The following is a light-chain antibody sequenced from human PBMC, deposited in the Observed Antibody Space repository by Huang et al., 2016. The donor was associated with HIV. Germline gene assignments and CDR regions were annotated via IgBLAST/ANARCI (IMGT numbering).Light chain of an antibody. CDR3: QQRSTPLT. V-gene: IGKV3-11*01. CDR2: DAS. CDR1: QSVSSY. Sequence: EIVLTQSPATLSLSPGERVTLSCRASQSVSSYLAWYQQKPGQAPRLLIYDASNRATGIPARFSGSGSVTDFTLTISSLEPEDFAVYYCQQRSTPLTFGGGTKVEIK. J-gene: IGKJ4*01.